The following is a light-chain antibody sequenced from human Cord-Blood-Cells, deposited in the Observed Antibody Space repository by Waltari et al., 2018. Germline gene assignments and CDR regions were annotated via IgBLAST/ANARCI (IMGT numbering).Light chain of an antibody. Sequence: SYVLTPPPSVSVAPGKTARITCGGNNLGSKSVHWYQQKPGQAPVLVIYYDSDRPSGIPERFSGSNSGNTATLTISRVEAGDEADYYGQVWDSSSDHRVFGGGTKLTVL. CDR1: NLGSKS. CDR2: YDS. J-gene: IGLJ3*02. V-gene: IGLV3-21*04. CDR3: QVWDSSSDHRV.